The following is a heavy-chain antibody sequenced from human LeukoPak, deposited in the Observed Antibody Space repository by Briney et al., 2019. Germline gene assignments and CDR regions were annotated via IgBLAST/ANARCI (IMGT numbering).Heavy chain of an antibody. D-gene: IGHD3-22*01. Sequence: GGSLRLSCAASGFTFDDYAMHWVRQAPGKGLEWVSGISWNSGSIGYADSVKGRFTISRDNAKNSLYLQMNSLRAEDTALYYCAKGVVVITHDAFDIWGQGTMVTVSS. CDR2: ISWNSGSI. CDR3: AKGVVVITHDAFDI. V-gene: IGHV3-9*01. J-gene: IGHJ3*02. CDR1: GFTFDDYA.